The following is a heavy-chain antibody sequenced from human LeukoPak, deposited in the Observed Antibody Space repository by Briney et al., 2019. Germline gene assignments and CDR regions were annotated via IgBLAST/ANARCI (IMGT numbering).Heavy chain of an antibody. D-gene: IGHD1-1*01. CDR2: IYPGDCDI. CDR3: AQRPGDWFDA. J-gene: IGHJ5*02. V-gene: IGHV5-51*01. Sequence: GESLKISCKGFGYSFTKYWIAWGRQMPGKGREFMGFIYPGDCDIRYSPSFEGQVTISADKSSDTAYLQWSSLRASDTAIYYCAQRPGDWFDAWGQGTLVTVSS. CDR1: GYSFTKYW.